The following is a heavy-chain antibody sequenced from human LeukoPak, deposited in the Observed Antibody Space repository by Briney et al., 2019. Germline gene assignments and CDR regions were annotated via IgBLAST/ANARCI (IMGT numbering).Heavy chain of an antibody. CDR2: MNPNSGNT. CDR3: ARGRRRFIAALPLGY. V-gene: IGHV1-8*01. Sequence: ASVTVSCKASGYTFTSYDINWVRQAAGQGLEWMGWMNPNSGNTGYAQKFQGRVTMTRNTSLSTAYMELSSLRSEDTAVYYCARGRRRFIAALPLGYWGQGTLVAVSS. CDR1: GYTFTSYD. J-gene: IGHJ4*02. D-gene: IGHD6-6*01.